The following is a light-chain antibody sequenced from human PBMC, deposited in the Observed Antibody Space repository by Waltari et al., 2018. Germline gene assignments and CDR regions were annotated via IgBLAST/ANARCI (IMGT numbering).Light chain of an antibody. J-gene: IGLJ7*01. CDR1: RPNIGHNY. Sequence: QSVLTQPPSVSAAPGQRVTIPCSGGRPNIGHNYGSWYRQFPGTAPKLLIYENTERPSGIPGRFSGSKSGTSATLDITGLQAGDEADYYCGTWDSSLSGAVFGGGTHLTVL. CDR2: ENT. CDR3: GTWDSSLSGAV. V-gene: IGLV1-51*02.